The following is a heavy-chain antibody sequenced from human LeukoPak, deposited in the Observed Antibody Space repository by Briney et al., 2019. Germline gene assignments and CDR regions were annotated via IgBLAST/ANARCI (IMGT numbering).Heavy chain of an antibody. CDR3: ARGKVLSGGTGFDY. V-gene: IGHV3-74*01. CDR1: GFTFSDYN. D-gene: IGHD2-15*01. CDR2: IDNDGRIT. J-gene: IGHJ4*02. Sequence: PGGSLRLSCVASGFTFSDYNMSWIRQAPGKGLVGVSRIDNDGRITTYAESVKGRFTVSRDNAKNTLYLQMDSLRAEDTAVYYCARGKVLSGGTGFDYWGQGTLVTASS.